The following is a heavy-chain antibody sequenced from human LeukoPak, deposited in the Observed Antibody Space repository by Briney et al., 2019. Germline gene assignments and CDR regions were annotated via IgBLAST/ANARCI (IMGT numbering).Heavy chain of an antibody. V-gene: IGHV4-34*01. CDR3: ARERIQLWLDY. Sequence: SETLSLTRAVYGGSFSGYYWSWIRQPPGKGLEWIGEINHSGSTNYNPSLKSRVTISVDTSKNQFSLKLSSVTAADTAVYYCARERIQLWLDYWGQGTLVTVSS. J-gene: IGHJ4*02. CDR1: GGSFSGYY. CDR2: INHSGST. D-gene: IGHD5-18*01.